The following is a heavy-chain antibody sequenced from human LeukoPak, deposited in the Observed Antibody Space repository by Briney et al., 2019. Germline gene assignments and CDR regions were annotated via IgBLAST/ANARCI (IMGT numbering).Heavy chain of an antibody. Sequence: GRSLRLSCAASGFTFDDYAMHWVRQAPGKGLEWVSGISWNSGSIGYADSVKGRFTISRDNAKNSLYLQMNSLRAEDTALYYCAKDQEILGLAAAGTFDYWGQGTLVTVSS. CDR1: GFTFDDYA. V-gene: IGHV3-9*01. J-gene: IGHJ4*02. CDR2: ISWNSGSI. D-gene: IGHD6-13*01. CDR3: AKDQEILGLAAAGTFDY.